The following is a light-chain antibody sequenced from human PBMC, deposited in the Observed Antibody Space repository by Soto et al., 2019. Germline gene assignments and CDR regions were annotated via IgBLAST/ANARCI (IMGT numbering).Light chain of an antibody. CDR2: DVN. CDR3: CSHAGSHTSSYI. CDR1: SSDVGGYNY. V-gene: IGLV2-11*01. Sequence: QSVLTQPRSVSGSPGQSVTISCTGTSSDVGGYNYVTWYQQYLGKAPKLMIYDVNKRPSGVPDRFSGSKSGNAASLTISGLQAEDEADYYCCSHAGSHTSSYIFGSGTKVTVL. J-gene: IGLJ1*01.